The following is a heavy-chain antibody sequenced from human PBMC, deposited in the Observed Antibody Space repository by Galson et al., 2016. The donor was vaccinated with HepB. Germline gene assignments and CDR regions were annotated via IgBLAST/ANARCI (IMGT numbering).Heavy chain of an antibody. CDR2: INPDNGDTT. Sequence: SVKVSCKASGHTFTSYVMHWVRQAPGQRLEWMGWINPDNGDTTTYAQKFQGRVSMTRDTSTSTVYMELSSLRSEDTAVDYCARGGGIEEWLPLDYWGQGTLVTVSS. CDR3: ARGGGIEEWLPLDY. V-gene: IGHV1-3*01. J-gene: IGHJ4*02. CDR1: GHTFTSYV. D-gene: IGHD6-13*01.